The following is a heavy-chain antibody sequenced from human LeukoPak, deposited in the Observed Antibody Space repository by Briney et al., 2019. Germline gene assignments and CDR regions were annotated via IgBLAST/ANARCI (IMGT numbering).Heavy chain of an antibody. J-gene: IGHJ4*02. CDR3: ARGTYYYDSSGLNQNTPFDY. Sequence: SETLSLTCTVSGGSISSYYWSWIRQPPGKGLEWIGYIYYSGSTNYNPSLKSRVTISVDTSKNQFSLKLTSVTAADTAVYYCARGTYYYDSSGLNQNTPFDYWGQGTLVTVSS. D-gene: IGHD3-22*01. V-gene: IGHV4-59*01. CDR2: IYYSGST. CDR1: GGSISSYY.